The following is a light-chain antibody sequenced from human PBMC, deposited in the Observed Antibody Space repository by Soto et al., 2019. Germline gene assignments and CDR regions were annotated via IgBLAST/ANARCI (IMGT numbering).Light chain of an antibody. V-gene: IGKV3-15*01. Sequence: EIVMTQSPATLSVSLGERATLSCRASQSVSSNLAWYQQKPGQAPRLLIYGASTRATGIPARFSGSGSGTEFTLTISSLQSEDFAVYYCQQYNNWPALTFGGGTKVEIK. CDR2: GAS. CDR1: QSVSSN. J-gene: IGKJ4*01. CDR3: QQYNNWPALT.